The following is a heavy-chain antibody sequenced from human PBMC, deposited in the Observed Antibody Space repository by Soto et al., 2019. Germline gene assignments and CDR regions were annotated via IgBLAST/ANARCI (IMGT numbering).Heavy chain of an antibody. CDR1: GFTFSTYA. CDR2: MSYDGSNK. Sequence: QVQLVESGGGVVQPGRSLRLSCAASGFTFSTYAMHWVRRAPGKGLEWMAVMSYDGSNKYYAGSVKGRFTIARDNSKNTLDRQMNSLRPEVRAVYYCGRDGGAYWGEGTVVIVSS. D-gene: IGHD3-16*01. J-gene: IGHJ4*02. CDR3: GRDGGAY. V-gene: IGHV3-30-3*01.